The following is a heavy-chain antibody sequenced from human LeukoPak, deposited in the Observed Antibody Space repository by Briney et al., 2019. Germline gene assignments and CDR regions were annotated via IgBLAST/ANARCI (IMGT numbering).Heavy chain of an antibody. D-gene: IGHD2-2*02. CDR2: ISSSSSYI. V-gene: IGHV3-21*01. Sequence: GGSLRLSCAASGFTFSSYAMSWVRQAPGKGLEWVSSISSSSSYIYYADSVKGRFTISRDNAKNSLYLQMNSLRAEDTAVYYCAREPDIVVVPAAIPDYWGQGTLVTVSS. CDR1: GFTFSSYA. CDR3: AREPDIVVVPAAIPDY. J-gene: IGHJ4*02.